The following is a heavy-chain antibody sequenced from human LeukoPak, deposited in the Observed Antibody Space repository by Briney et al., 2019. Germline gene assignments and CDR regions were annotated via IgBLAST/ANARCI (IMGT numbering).Heavy chain of an antibody. CDR1: GGSISSYY. CDR3: ARDFTSYYDSSGSNDAFDI. V-gene: IGHV4-4*07. CDR2: IYTSGST. J-gene: IGHJ3*02. Sequence: PSETLSLTCTVSGGSISSYYWSWIRQPAGKGLEWIGRIYTSGSTNYNPSLKSRVTMSVDTSKNQFSLKLSSVTAADTAVYYCARDFTSYYDSSGSNDAFDIWGQGTMVTVSS. D-gene: IGHD3-22*01.